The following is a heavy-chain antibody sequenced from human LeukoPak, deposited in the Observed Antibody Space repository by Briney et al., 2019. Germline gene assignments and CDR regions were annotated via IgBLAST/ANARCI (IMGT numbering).Heavy chain of an antibody. J-gene: IGHJ4*02. CDR3: ARGAYHYGSGSYYFDY. CDR1: GGSISSGGYS. V-gene: IGHV4-61*02. CDR2: IYTSGST. D-gene: IGHD3-10*01. Sequence: SQTLSLTCAVSGGSISSGGYSWSWIRQPAGKGLEGIGRIYTSGSTNHNPSLKSRVTMSVDKSKNQLSLKLSSVTAADTAMYYCARGAYHYGSGSYYFDYWGQGTLVTVSS.